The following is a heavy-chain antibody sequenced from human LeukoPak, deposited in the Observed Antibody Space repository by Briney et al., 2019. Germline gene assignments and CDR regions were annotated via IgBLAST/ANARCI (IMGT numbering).Heavy chain of an antibody. D-gene: IGHD2-2*01. J-gene: IGHJ4*02. V-gene: IGHV1-24*01. CDR1: GYTLTELS. Sequence: ASVKVPCKVSGYTLTELSMHWVRQAPGKGFEWMGGFDPEDGETIYAQKFQGRVTMTEDTSTDTAYMELSSLRSEDTAAYYCATAPGRYCSSTSCSNFDYWGQGTLVTVSS. CDR3: ATAPGRYCSSTSCSNFDY. CDR2: FDPEDGET.